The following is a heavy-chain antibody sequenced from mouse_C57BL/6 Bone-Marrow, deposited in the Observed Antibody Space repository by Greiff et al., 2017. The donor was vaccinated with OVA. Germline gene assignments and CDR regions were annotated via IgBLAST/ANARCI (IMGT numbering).Heavy chain of an antibody. J-gene: IGHJ4*01. D-gene: IGHD2-2*01. CDR2: ISYDGSN. Sequence: VQLKESGPGLVKPSQSLSLTCSVTGYSITSGYYWNWIRQFPGNKLEWMGYISYDGSNNYNPSLKNRISITRDTSKNQFFLKLNSVTTEDTATYYCARDDWYGYDGYYAMDYWGQGTSVTVSS. CDR1: GYSITSGYY. CDR3: ARDDWYGYDGYYAMDY. V-gene: IGHV3-6*01.